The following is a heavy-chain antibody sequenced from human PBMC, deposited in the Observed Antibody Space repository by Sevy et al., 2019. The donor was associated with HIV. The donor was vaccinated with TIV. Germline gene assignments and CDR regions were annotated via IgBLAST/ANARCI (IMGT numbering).Heavy chain of an antibody. V-gene: IGHV7-4-1*02. CDR2: INTNTGNP. Sequence: ASVKVSCKASGYTFTTYAINWVRQAPGQGLEWMGWINTNTGNPTYAQGFTGRFVFSLGTSVSTAYLQISSLKTEETAVYFCARDPTQIVVVPAALRDYYYYAMDVWGQGTTVTVSS. J-gene: IGHJ6*02. CDR3: ARDPTQIVVVPAALRDYYYYAMDV. CDR1: GYTFTTYA. D-gene: IGHD2-2*01.